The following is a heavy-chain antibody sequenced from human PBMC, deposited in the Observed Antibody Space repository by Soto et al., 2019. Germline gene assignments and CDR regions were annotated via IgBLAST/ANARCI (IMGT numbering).Heavy chain of an antibody. CDR3: ARGVPFDY. CDR2: IYWDDDK. CDR1: EFSLSTSGVA. Sequence: QITLKESGPTLLKPTETLTLTCTVSEFSLSTSGVAVGWIRQPPGKALEWLALIYWDDDKRYSPSLKSRLTITKDTSKNQVVLTMTNMDPADTATYYCARGVPFDYWGQGTLVTVSS. J-gene: IGHJ4*02. V-gene: IGHV2-5*02. D-gene: IGHD3-10*01.